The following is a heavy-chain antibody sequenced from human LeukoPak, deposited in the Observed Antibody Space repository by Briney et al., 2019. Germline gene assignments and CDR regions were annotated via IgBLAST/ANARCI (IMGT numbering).Heavy chain of an antibody. V-gene: IGHV3-21*01. CDR1: GFTFSGYS. Sequence: TGGSLRLSCAASGFTFSGYSMNWVRQAPGKGLEWVSSISSSSYIYYADSVKGRFTISRDNAKNSLYLQMNSLRAEDTAVYYCARDISPYYMDVWGKGTTVTVSS. CDR2: ISSSSYI. CDR3: ARDISPYYMDV. J-gene: IGHJ6*03. D-gene: IGHD1-14*01.